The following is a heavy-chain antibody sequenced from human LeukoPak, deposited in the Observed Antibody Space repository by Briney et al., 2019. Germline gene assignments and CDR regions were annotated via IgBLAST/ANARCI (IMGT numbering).Heavy chain of an antibody. Sequence: PSETLSLTCTVSGGFISSYYWSWIRQPPGKGLEWIGNIYYSGSTSYNPSLKSRVTISVDTSKNQFSLKLSSVTAADTAVYYCARDFDSGWYDYWGQGTLVTVSS. CDR1: GGFISSYY. CDR2: IYYSGST. J-gene: IGHJ4*02. D-gene: IGHD6-19*01. CDR3: ARDFDSGWYDY. V-gene: IGHV4-59*01.